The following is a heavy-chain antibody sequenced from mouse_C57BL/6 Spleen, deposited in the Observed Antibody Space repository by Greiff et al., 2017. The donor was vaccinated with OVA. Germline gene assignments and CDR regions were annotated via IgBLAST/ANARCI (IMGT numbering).Heavy chain of an antibody. D-gene: IGHD1-1*01. J-gene: IGHJ1*03. CDR1: GYSITSGYD. CDR3: ARGSITTVVARWYFDV. CDR2: ISYSGST. V-gene: IGHV3-1*01. Sequence: VQLKESGPGMVKPSQSLSLTCTVTGYSITSGYDWHWIRHFPGNKLEWMGYISYSGSTNYNPSLKSRISITHDTSKNHFFLKLNSVTTEDTATYYCARGSITTVVARWYFDVWGTGTTVTVSS.